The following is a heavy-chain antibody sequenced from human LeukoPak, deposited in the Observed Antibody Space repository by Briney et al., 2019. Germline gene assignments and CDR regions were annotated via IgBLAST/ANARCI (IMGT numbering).Heavy chain of an antibody. Sequence: WETLSLTCTVSGCSISSYYWSWIRQPPGKGLEWIGYIYYSGSTNYNPSLKSRVTISVDTSKNQFSLKLSSVTAADPPVYYCARAIRGSYYYMDVWGKGTTVTVSS. V-gene: IGHV4-59*01. CDR1: GCSISSYY. CDR2: IYYSGST. J-gene: IGHJ6*03. D-gene: IGHD3-16*01. CDR3: ARAIRGSYYYMDV.